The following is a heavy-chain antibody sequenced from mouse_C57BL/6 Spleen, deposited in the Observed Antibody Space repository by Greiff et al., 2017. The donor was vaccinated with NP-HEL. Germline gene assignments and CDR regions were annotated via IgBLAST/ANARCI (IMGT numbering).Heavy chain of an antibody. D-gene: IGHD2-4*01. J-gene: IGHJ3*01. CDR3: AKDDYDEDWFAY. V-gene: IGHV2-3*01. CDR1: GFSLTSYG. CDR2: IWGDGST. Sequence: VKLEESGPGLVAPSQSLSITCTVSGFSLTSYGVSWVRQPPGKGLEWLGVIWGDGSTNYHSATISRLSISKENSKSQASLKLNSLQTDDTAAYYCAKDDYDEDWFAYWGQGTLVTVSA.